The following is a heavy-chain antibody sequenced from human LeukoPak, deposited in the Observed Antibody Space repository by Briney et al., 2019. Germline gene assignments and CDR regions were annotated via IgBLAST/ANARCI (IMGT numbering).Heavy chain of an antibody. Sequence: SETLSLTCAVSGGSISSSNWWSWVRQPPGKGLEWIGEIYHSGSTNYNPSLKSRVTISVDKSKNQFSLKLSSVTAADTAVYYCARASHWNQLHYFDYWGQGTLVTVSS. V-gene: IGHV4-4*02. CDR3: ARASHWNQLHYFDY. CDR2: IYHSGST. J-gene: IGHJ4*02. CDR1: GGSISSSNW. D-gene: IGHD1-1*01.